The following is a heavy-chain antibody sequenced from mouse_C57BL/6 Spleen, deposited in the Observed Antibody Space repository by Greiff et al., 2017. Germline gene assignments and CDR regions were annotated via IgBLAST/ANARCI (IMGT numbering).Heavy chain of an antibody. D-gene: IGHD1-1*01. J-gene: IGHJ4*01. CDR1: GYTFTSYG. V-gene: IGHV1-81*01. Sequence: VQLQQSGAELARPGASVQLSCKASGYTFTSYGISWVKQRTGQGLEWIGEIYPRSGNTYYNEKFKGKATLTADKSSSTAYMELRSLTSEDSAVYFCARSDGSSYDAMDYWGQGTSVTVSS. CDR2: IYPRSGNT. CDR3: ARSDGSSYDAMDY.